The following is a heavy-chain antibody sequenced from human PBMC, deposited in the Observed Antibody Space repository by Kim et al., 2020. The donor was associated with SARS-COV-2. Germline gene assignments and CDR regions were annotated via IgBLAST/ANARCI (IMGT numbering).Heavy chain of an antibody. J-gene: IGHJ4*02. CDR3: ARESGATYYYDSSGEQELDY. CDR1: GYTFTSYY. CDR2: INPSGGST. V-gene: IGHV1-46*01. D-gene: IGHD3-22*01. Sequence: ASVKVSCKASGYTFTSYYMHWVRQAPGQGLEWMGIINPSGGSTSYAQKFQGRVTMTRDTSTSTVYMELSSLRSEDTAVYYCARESGATYYYDSSGEQELDYWGQGTLVTVSS.